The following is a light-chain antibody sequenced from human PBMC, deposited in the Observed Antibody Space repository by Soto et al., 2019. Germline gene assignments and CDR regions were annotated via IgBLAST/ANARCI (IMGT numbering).Light chain of an antibody. J-gene: IGKJ2*01. CDR2: DAS. CDR1: QDISNY. CDR3: QQYDNLPSYT. V-gene: IGKV1-33*01. Sequence: DIQMTQSPSSLSASVGDRVTITCQASQDISNYLNWYQQKPGKAPKLLIFDASNLETGVPTRFSGSGSETDFTFSISSLQPEDIATYYCQQYDNLPSYTFGPGTKLELK.